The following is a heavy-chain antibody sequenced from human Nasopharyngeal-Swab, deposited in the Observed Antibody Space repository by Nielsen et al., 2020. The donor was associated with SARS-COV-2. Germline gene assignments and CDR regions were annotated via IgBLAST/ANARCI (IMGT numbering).Heavy chain of an antibody. CDR2: ISGSGGST. J-gene: IGHJ4*02. CDR3: AKPILYYDILTGYLSEGFDY. V-gene: IGHV3-23*01. D-gene: IGHD3-9*01. Sequence: GESLKISCVASGFTFSSHAMSWVRQAPGKGLEWVSAISGSGGSTYYADSVKGRFTISRDNSKNTLYLQMNSLRAEDTAVYYCAKPILYYDILTGYLSEGFDYWGQGTLVTVSS. CDR1: GFTFSSHA.